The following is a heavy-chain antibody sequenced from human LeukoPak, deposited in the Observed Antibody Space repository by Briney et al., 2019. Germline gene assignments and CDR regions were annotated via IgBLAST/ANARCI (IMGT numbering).Heavy chain of an antibody. J-gene: IGHJ6*03. CDR2: ISAYNGNT. CDR3: ARRTGAHSSGYYAYYYYMDV. CDR1: GYTFTIYG. V-gene: IGHV1-18*01. Sequence: ASVKVSCKASGYTFTIYGISWVRQAPGQGLEWMGWISAYNGNTNYAQKLQGRVTMTTDTSTSTAYMELRSLRSDDTAVYYCARRTGAHSSGYYAYYYYMDVWGKGTTVTISS. D-gene: IGHD3-22*01.